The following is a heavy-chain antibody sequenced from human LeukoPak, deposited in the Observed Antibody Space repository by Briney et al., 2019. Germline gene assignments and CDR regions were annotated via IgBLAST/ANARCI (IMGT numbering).Heavy chain of an antibody. CDR2: ISYSGST. Sequence: SETLSLTCTVSGGSISSYFWTWIRQPPGKGLEWIGCISYSGSTNYNPSLKSRVTISVDTSKNQFTLKLSSVTAADTAVYYCARGSWHFDLWGRDTLVSVAS. CDR1: GGSISSYF. V-gene: IGHV4-59*01. J-gene: IGHJ2*01. CDR3: ARGSWHFDL.